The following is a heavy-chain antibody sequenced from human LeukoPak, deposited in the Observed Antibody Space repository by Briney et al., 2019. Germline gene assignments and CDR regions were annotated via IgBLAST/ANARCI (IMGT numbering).Heavy chain of an antibody. V-gene: IGHV4-34*01. D-gene: IGHD3-10*01. Sequence: PSETLSLTCAVYGGSFSGYYWSWIRQPPGKGLEWIGEINHSGSTNYNPSLKSRVTISVDTSKIQFSLKLSSVTAADTAVYYCARGSSSYYYGSGRGYFDYWGQGTLVTVSS. CDR2: INHSGST. CDR3: ARGSSSYYYGSGRGYFDY. CDR1: GGSFSGYY. J-gene: IGHJ4*02.